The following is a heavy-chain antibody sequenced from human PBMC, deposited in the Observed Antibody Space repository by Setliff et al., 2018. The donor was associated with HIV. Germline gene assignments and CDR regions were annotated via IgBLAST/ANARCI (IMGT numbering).Heavy chain of an antibody. V-gene: IGHV4-4*07. CDR3: ARSIHGGGSEPFDT. CDR1: GASLQSYY. CDR2: IYYVGWS. J-gene: IGHJ5*02. Sequence: PSETLSLTCSVSGASLQSYYWSWIQQPAGKGLQWIGRIYYVGWSKYNPSLEDRVTMSVDTSNNQFSLSLRSVTAADTAIYYCARSIHGGGSEPFDTWGQGILVTVSS. D-gene: IGHD3-10*01.